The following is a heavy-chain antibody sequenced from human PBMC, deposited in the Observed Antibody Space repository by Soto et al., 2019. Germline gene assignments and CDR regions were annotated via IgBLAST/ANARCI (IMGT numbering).Heavy chain of an antibody. CDR2: IRHSGST. CDR1: GGSFSGYY. D-gene: IGHD3-10*01. J-gene: IGHJ6*03. CDR3: ARGPYGSGIWSPYYNYYMDV. Sequence: QVQLQQWGAGLLKPSESLSLTCAVHGGSFSGYYWSWIRQSPGKGLEWIGEIRHSGSTNYNPSLKRRVTISLDTSKTQFSLKLSSVTAADTAVYYCARGPYGSGIWSPYYNYYMDVWGKGTTVTVSS. V-gene: IGHV4-34*01.